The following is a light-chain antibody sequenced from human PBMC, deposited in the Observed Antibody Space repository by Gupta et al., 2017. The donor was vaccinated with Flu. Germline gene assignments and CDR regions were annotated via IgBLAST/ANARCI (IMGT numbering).Light chain of an antibody. V-gene: IGLV2-8*01. CDR2: EIT. J-gene: IGLJ1*01. CDR1: SSDIGRYNF. CDR3: CSYAGTDMPYV. Sequence: QSALTQPPSASGSPGQSVTISCTGTSSDIGRYNFVSWYQQHPGKAPKLVISEITKRPSGVPDRFSGSKSGNTASLTVSGLQAEDEADYYCCSYAGTDMPYVFGTGTRVTVL.